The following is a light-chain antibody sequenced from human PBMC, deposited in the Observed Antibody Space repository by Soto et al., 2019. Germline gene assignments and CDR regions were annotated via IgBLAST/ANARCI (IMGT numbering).Light chain of an antibody. V-gene: IGLV2-8*01. J-gene: IGLJ2*01. CDR2: EVS. CDR1: SSDVGGYNY. Sequence: QSALTQPPSASGSPGQSVTISCTGTSSDVGGYNYVSWYQQHPGKAPKLMIYEVSKRPSGVPDRLSGSKSGDTASLTVSGLQVEDEADYYCASYTGSDTLVFGGGTKLTVL. CDR3: ASYTGSDTLV.